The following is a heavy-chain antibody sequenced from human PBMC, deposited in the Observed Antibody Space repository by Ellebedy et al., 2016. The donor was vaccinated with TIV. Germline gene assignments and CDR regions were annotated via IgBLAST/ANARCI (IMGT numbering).Heavy chain of an antibody. CDR1: GFTFSSYA. J-gene: IGHJ5*02. D-gene: IGHD6-6*01. CDR2: ISYDGSNK. V-gene: IGHV3-30-3*01. CDR3: ASGYSSSSLGWA. Sequence: GGSLRLSCAASGFTFSSYAMHWVRQAPGKGLEWVAVISYDGSNKYYADSVKGRFTISRDNSKNTLYLQMNGLRAEDTAVYYCASGYSSSSLGWAWGQGTLVTVSS.